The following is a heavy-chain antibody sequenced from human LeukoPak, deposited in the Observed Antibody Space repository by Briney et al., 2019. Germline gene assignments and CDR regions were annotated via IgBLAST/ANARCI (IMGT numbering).Heavy chain of an antibody. CDR1: GLTFSSYA. V-gene: IGHV3-23*01. J-gene: IGHJ4*02. CDR2: ISGRGSST. Sequence: PGGSLRLSCAASGLTFSSYAMNWVRQAPGKGLDWVSAISGRGSSTYYADSVKGRFTISRDNSKNTLYLQMNSLRAEDTAVYYCAKDQAIYTYLLDYWGQGTLVTVSS. D-gene: IGHD5-18*01. CDR3: AKDQAIYTYLLDY.